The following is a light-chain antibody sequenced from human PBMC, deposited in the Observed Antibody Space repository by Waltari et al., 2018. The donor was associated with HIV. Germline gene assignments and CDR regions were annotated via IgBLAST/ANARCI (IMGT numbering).Light chain of an antibody. J-gene: IGKJ1*01. CDR3: QQSYTTVRN. CDR2: GAS. V-gene: IGKV1-39*01. CDR1: QTIATS. Sequence: DIQMTQSPSSLSAFVGDRITIHCRSSQTIATSLNWYQQKSGQAPRLLIYGASTLRSGVPSNFAASGSGTNFSLTIANLQIEDFATYYCQQSYTTVRNFGQGTKVQI.